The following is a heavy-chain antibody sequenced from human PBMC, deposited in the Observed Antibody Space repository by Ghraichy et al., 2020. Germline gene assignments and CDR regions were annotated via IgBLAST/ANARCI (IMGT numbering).Heavy chain of an antibody. D-gene: IGHD3-22*01. CDR3: ARALHYYDSSGYQRFDP. CDR2: IKQDGSEK. J-gene: IGHJ5*02. Sequence: GGSLRLSCAASGFTFSSYWMSWVRQAPGKGLEWVANIKQDGSEKYYVDSVKGRFTISRDNAKNSLYLQMNSLRAEDTAVYYCARALHYYDSSGYQRFDPWGQENLVTGSS. CDR1: GFTFSSYW. V-gene: IGHV3-7*01.